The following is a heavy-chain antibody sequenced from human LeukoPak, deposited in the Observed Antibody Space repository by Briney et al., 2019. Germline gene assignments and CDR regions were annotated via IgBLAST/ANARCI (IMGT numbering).Heavy chain of an antibody. CDR3: ARDQSYGSGSRRMDV. V-gene: IGHV1-2*02. CDR1: GYTFTGYY. CDR2: INPNSGGT. D-gene: IGHD3-10*01. Sequence: ASVKVSCKASGYTFTGYYVHWVRQAPGQGLEWMGWINPNSGGTNYAQKFQGRVTMTRDTSISTAYMELSRLRSDDTAVYYCARDQSYGSGSRRMDVWGKGTTVTVSS. J-gene: IGHJ6*04.